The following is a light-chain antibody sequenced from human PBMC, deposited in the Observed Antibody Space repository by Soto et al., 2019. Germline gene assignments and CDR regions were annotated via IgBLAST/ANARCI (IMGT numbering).Light chain of an antibody. CDR3: QQRAKWPRT. J-gene: IGKJ1*01. CDR1: QSIGSD. V-gene: IGKV3-11*01. Sequence: IVMTQSPATLSVSPGERATLSCRASQSIGSDLAWYQQQRGQAPRLLIYDASNRAPGIPARFGGSGSGTDFTLTIRSIATEDFAVYHCQQRAKWPRTFGQGTKVDIK. CDR2: DAS.